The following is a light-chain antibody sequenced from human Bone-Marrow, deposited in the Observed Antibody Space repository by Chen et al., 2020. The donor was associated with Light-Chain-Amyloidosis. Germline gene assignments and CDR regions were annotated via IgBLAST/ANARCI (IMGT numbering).Light chain of an antibody. Sequence: SYEPTQPPPLSVSPGQTARITCTGDDLPTKYAYWYQQKPGQAPVLVIHRDTERPSGISERFSGSSSGTTATLTISGVQAEDEADYHCQSADSSGTYEVIFGGGTKLTVL. CDR2: RDT. V-gene: IGLV3-25*03. CDR3: QSADSSGTYEVI. J-gene: IGLJ2*01. CDR1: DLPTKY.